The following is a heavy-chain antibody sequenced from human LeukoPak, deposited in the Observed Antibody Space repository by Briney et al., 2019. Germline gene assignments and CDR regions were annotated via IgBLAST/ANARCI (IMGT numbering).Heavy chain of an antibody. CDR2: IYYSGST. Sequence: SETLSLTCTVSGGSISYYYWSWLRQPPGKGLEWIGYIYYSGSTNYNPSLQSRVAMSVDVTKNQLSLKLSYVTAADAATYYCARKDGDYWGQGTLVTVSS. CDR3: ARKDGDY. V-gene: IGHV4-59*12. D-gene: IGHD6-6*01. CDR1: GGSISYYY. J-gene: IGHJ4*02.